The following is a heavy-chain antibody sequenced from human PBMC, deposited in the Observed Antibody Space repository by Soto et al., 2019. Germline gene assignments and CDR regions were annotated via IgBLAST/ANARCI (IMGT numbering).Heavy chain of an antibody. D-gene: IGHD5-18*01. Sequence: SVKVSCKASGGTFSSFAINWVRQAPGQGLEWMGRLIPILGVPTYAQKFQGRVTVTADKSTSTAYMELSSLRSEDTAVYFCAGPTTTMDAFDVWGQGTMVTVSS. CDR2: LIPILGVP. CDR1: GGTFSSFA. V-gene: IGHV1-69*04. CDR3: AGPTTTMDAFDV. J-gene: IGHJ3*01.